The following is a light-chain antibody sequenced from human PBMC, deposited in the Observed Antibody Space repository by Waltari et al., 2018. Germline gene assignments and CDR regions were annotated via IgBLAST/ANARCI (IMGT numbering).Light chain of an antibody. CDR1: RSNIGSNT. CDR3: AAWDDSVGWV. Sequence: QSVMTQPPSASGTPGQRVTIFCSGSRSNIGSNTVNWYQQFPETAPKLLICKDIQRPSGVPDRFSGSKSGTSASLAISGLQSEDEADYYCAAWDDSVGWVFGGGTKLTVL. V-gene: IGLV1-44*01. CDR2: KDI. J-gene: IGLJ3*02.